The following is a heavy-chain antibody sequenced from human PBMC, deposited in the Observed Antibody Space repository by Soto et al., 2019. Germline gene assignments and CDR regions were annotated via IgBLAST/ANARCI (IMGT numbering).Heavy chain of an antibody. V-gene: IGHV3-9*01. CDR3: AKDVSSGLDAFDI. Sequence: GGSLRLSCAASGFTFDDYARHWVRQAPGKGLEWVSGISWNSGSIGYADSVKGRFTISRDNAKNSLYLQMNSLRAEDTALYYCAKDVSSGLDAFDIWGQGTMVTVSS. J-gene: IGHJ3*02. CDR1: GFTFDDYA. CDR2: ISWNSGSI. D-gene: IGHD6-19*01.